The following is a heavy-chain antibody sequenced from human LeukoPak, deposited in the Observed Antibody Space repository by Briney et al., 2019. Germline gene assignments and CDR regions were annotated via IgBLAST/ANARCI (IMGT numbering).Heavy chain of an antibody. V-gene: IGHV3-23*01. CDR2: ISADGGRS. Sequence: GGSLRLSCAASGFTFTSYTMSWVRQAPGKGLEWVSTISADGGRSDYADSVKGRFTISRDNSKNTVYVQMNSLRAEDTAVYYCAKGSGYRGPPEWGQGTLVTVSA. CDR1: GFTFTSYT. D-gene: IGHD5-12*01. J-gene: IGHJ4*02. CDR3: AKGSGYRGPPE.